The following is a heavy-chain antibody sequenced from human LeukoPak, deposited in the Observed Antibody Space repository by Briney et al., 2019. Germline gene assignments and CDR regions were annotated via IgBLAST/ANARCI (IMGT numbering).Heavy chain of an antibody. V-gene: IGHV3-21*01. J-gene: IGHJ6*02. CDR2: ISSSSSYI. CDR3: ARDGPDYYYYGMDV. CDR1: GFTFSSYS. Sequence: GGSLRLSCAASGFTFSSYSMNWVRQAPGKGLEWVSSISSSSSYIYYADSVKGRFIISRDNAKNSLYLQMNSLRAEDTAVYYCARDGPDYYYYGMDVWGQGTTVTVSS.